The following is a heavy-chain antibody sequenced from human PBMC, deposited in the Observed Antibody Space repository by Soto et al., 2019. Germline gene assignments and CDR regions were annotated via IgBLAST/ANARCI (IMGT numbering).Heavy chain of an antibody. CDR2: IRGSGGGT. J-gene: IGHJ6*02. D-gene: IGHD3-10*01. CDR1: GFPFSMFA. V-gene: IGHV3-23*01. CDR3: AKASGRVHYGMHV. Sequence: EVQVLESGGRSVQPGGSLRLSCAASGFPFSMFAMNWVRQAPGKGLEWVSGIRGSGGGTYYADSVKGRFTISRDDSRNMLYLEMNTLRGEDTAVYYCAKASGRVHYGMHVWGQGTTVTVSS.